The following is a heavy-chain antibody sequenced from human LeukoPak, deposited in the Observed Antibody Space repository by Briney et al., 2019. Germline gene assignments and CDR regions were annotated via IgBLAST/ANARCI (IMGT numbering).Heavy chain of an antibody. V-gene: IGHV3-21*01. CDR1: GFTFSSYC. CDR3: ARDPVASDVYNGMDV. CDR2: ISSSSSYI. D-gene: IGHD2-15*01. J-gene: IGHJ6*02. Sequence: GGSLSLSCAASGFTFSSYCMNWVRQAPGRGLEWVSSISSSSSYIYYADSVKGRFTISRDNAKNSLYLQMNSLRAEDTAVYYCARDPVASDVYNGMDVWGQGTTVTVSS.